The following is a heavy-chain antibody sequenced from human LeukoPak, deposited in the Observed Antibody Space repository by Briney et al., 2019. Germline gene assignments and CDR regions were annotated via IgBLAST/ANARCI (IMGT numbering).Heavy chain of an antibody. V-gene: IGHV1-46*01. Sequence: ASVKVSCKASGYTFTSYHIHWVRQVPGQGLEWMGVINPSEGSTDYAQKFQDRVSLTRDTSTSTVYMDLSRLRCEDTAVYYCARSDKMDAWGQGTTVTVSS. CDR1: GYTFTSYH. J-gene: IGHJ6*02. CDR2: INPSEGST. CDR3: ARSDKMDA.